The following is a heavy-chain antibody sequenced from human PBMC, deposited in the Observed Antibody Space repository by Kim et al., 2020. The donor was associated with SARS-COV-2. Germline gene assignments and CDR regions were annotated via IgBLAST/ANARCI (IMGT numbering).Heavy chain of an antibody. V-gene: IGHV4-31*03. J-gene: IGHJ4*02. CDR3: ARGRVVPAGSIGWIDY. CDR2: IYYSGST. D-gene: IGHD2-2*01. Sequence: SETLSLTCTVSGGSISSGGYYWSWIRQHPGKGLEWIGYIYYSGSTYYNPSLKSRVTISVDTSKNQFSLKLSSVTAADTAVYYCARGRVVPAGSIGWIDYWGQGTLVTVSS. CDR1: GGSISSGGYY.